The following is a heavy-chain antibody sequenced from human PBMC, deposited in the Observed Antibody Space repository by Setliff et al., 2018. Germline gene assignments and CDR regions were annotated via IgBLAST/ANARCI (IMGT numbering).Heavy chain of an antibody. CDR1: GGSISSYY. Sequence: PSETLSLTCTVSGGSISSYYWSWIRQPPGKGLEWIGYIYYSGSTNYNPSLKSRVTISVDTSKNQFPLKLSSVTAADTAVYYCARVGPYYYGSSGYLSGAFDIWGQGTMVTVSS. CDR2: IYYSGST. V-gene: IGHV4-59*01. D-gene: IGHD3-22*01. CDR3: ARVGPYYYGSSGYLSGAFDI. J-gene: IGHJ3*02.